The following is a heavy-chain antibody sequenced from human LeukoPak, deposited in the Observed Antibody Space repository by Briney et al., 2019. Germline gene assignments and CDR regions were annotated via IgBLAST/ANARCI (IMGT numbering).Heavy chain of an antibody. D-gene: IGHD6-19*01. V-gene: IGHV3-23*01. Sequence: PGGSLRLSCAASGFTFSSYGMHWVRQAPGKGLEWVSAISGSGGSTYYADSVKGRFTISRDNSKNTLYLQMNSLRAEDTAVYYCAKDPQGAVAGLFDYWGQGTLVTVSS. J-gene: IGHJ4*02. CDR2: ISGSGGST. CDR1: GFTFSSYG. CDR3: AKDPQGAVAGLFDY.